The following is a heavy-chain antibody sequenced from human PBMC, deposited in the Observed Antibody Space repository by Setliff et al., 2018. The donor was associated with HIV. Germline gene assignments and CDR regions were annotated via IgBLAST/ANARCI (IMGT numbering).Heavy chain of an antibody. CDR1: GYTFTNYA. CDR3: AREPIGGDDAFDI. J-gene: IGHJ3*02. Sequence: GASVKVSCKASGYTFTNYAIHWVRQAPGQRLEWMGWINPGNGNTKYSQKFQGRVTITRGTSATTAYMELSSLRSEDTAIFYCAREPIGGDDAFDIWGQGTVVTVSS. V-gene: IGHV1-3*01. D-gene: IGHD2-21*02. CDR2: INPGNGNT.